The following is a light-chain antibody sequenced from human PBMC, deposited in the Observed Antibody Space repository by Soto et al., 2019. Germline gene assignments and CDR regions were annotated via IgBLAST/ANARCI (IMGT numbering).Light chain of an antibody. CDR1: QSVSSSY. J-gene: IGKJ1*01. V-gene: IGKV3-20*01. Sequence: EIVLTQSPGTLSLSPGERATLSCRASQSVSSSYLAWYQQKPGQAPRLLIYGASSRATGIPDRFSGSGSGTDFTLTISRLEPEDLAVDYCQQYGSSPSFGQGTKVEIK. CDR2: GAS. CDR3: QQYGSSPS.